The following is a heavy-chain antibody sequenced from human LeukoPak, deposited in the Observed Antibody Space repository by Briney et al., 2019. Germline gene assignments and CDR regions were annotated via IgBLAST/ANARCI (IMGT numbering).Heavy chain of an antibody. CDR3: ARASVAALFDY. V-gene: IGHV4-59*11. D-gene: IGHD6-6*01. J-gene: IGHJ4*02. Sequence: SETLSLTCTVSGGSISSHYWSWIRQPPGKGLEWIGYIYYSGSTNYNPSLKSRVTISVDTSKNQFSLKLSSVTAADTAVYYCARASVAALFDYWGQGTLVTASS. CDR2: IYYSGST. CDR1: GGSISSHY.